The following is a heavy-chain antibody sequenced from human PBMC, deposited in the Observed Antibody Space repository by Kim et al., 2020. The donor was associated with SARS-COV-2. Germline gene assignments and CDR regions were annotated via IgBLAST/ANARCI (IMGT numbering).Heavy chain of an antibody. CDR3: AGGPDDTSLYWPYYFDS. J-gene: IGHJ4*02. CDR2: IHTSGDS. CDR1: GGSISRGSYY. Sequence: SETLSLTCTVSGGSISRGSYYWSWIRQPAGKGLEWIGRIHTSGDSNYNPSLKSRVTMSVDTSKNQLSLNLNYVTAADTAVYYCAGGPDDTSLYWPYYFDSWGQGSQVTVSS. D-gene: IGHD3-22*01. V-gene: IGHV4-61*02.